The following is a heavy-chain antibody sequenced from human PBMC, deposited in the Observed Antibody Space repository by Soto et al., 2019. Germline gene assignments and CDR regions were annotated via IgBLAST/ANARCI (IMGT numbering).Heavy chain of an antibody. CDR1: GGTFSSYA. D-gene: IGHD5-12*01. CDR3: ASSVAKYYHYGMDV. V-gene: IGHV1-69*13. CDR2: IIPIFGTA. J-gene: IGHJ6*02. Sequence: SVKVSCKASGGTFSSYAISWVRQAPGQGLEWMGGIIPIFGTANYAQKFQGRVTITADESTSTAYMELSSLRSEDTAVYYCASSVAKYYHYGMDVWGQGATVTVSS.